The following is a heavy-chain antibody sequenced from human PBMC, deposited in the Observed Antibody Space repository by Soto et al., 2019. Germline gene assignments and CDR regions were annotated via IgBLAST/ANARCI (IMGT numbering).Heavy chain of an antibody. Sequence: GESLKISCKGSGYSFTSYWLGWVRQMPGKGLEGMGNIYPGDSDTRYSPPFQGQVNISDDKYISTAYLQWSSLKASDSAMYYCARSIDSSTSCWDYWGQGTLVTVSS. CDR1: GYSFTSYW. V-gene: IGHV5-51*01. CDR3: ARSIDSSTSCWDY. D-gene: IGHD2-2*01. CDR2: IYPGDSDT. J-gene: IGHJ4*01.